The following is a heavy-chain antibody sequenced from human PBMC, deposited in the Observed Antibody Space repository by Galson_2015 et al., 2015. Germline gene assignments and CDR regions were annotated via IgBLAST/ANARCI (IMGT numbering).Heavy chain of an antibody. CDR1: GYTFNLYR. V-gene: IGHV1-3*01. CDR2: ISPGNSKT. J-gene: IGHJ4*02. CDR3: ARDHCGAACTDAYHDF. D-gene: IGHD2-21*02. Sequence: SVKVSCKASGYTFNLYRLHWVRQAPGQRLEWMGWISPGNSKTRFSQKFQGRVTFTRDTFANTAYMELSSLGSEDTAVYYCARDHCGAACTDAYHDFWGQGSLVTVSS.